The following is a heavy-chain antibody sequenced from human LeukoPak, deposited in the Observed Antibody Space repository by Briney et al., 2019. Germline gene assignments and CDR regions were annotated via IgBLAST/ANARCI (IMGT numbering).Heavy chain of an antibody. V-gene: IGHV3-23*01. J-gene: IGHJ4*02. Sequence: PGGSLRLSCAASGFTFNNYAMSWVRQAPGKGLEWVSVISGSGGSTYYADSVKGRFTISRDNSKNTLYLQMKSLRADDTAVYYCAKAPGYCSGATCYDDWGQGSLVTVSS. D-gene: IGHD2-15*01. CDR1: GFTFNNYA. CDR2: ISGSGGST. CDR3: AKAPGYCSGATCYDD.